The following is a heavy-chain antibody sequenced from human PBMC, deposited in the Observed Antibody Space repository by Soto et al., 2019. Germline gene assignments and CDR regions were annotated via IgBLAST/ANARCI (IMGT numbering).Heavy chain of an antibody. J-gene: IGHJ4*02. Sequence: EVQLVESGGGLVQPGGSLRLSCAASGFTFSSYSMNWVRQAPGKGLEWVSYISSSSSTIYYADSVKGRFTISRDNAKNSLYLQMNSLRAEDTAVYYCARDLSLGSFDYWGQGPLFTVSS. CDR1: GFTFSSYS. V-gene: IGHV3-48*01. CDR3: ARDLSLGSFDY. CDR2: ISSSSSTI. D-gene: IGHD3-3*02.